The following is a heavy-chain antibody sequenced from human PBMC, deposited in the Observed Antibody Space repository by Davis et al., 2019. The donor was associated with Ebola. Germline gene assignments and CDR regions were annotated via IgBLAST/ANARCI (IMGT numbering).Heavy chain of an antibody. J-gene: IGHJ6*03. D-gene: IGHD3-22*01. CDR1: GFTVSSNY. CDR2: IYSGGST. CDR3: ARGPPEYYYDSSGYYGYYYYYMDV. V-gene: IGHV3-53*05. Sequence: PGGSLRLSCAASGFTVSSNYMSWVRQAPGKGLEWVSVIYSGGSTYYADSVKGRFTISRDNSKNTLYLQMNSLRAEDTAVYYCARGPPEYYYDSSGYYGYYYYYMDVWGKGTTVTVSS.